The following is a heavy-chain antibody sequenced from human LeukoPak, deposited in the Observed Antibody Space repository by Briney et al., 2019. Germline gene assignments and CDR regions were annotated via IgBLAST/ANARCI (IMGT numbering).Heavy chain of an antibody. CDR1: GFTFSSYS. V-gene: IGHV3-21*01. D-gene: IGHD3-9*01. CDR2: ISSSSSYI. CDR3: ARRRGYDILTGYKNWFDP. Sequence: KPGGSLRLSCAASGFTFSSYSMNWVRQAPGKGLEWVASISSSSSYIYYADSVKGRFTISRDNAKNSLYLQMNSLRAEDAAVYYCARRRGYDILTGYKNWFDPWGQGTLVTVSS. J-gene: IGHJ5*02.